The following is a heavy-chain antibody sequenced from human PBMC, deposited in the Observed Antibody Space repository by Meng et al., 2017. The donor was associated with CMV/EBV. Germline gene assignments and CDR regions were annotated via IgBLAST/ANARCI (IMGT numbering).Heavy chain of an antibody. J-gene: IGHJ5*02. CDR1: GSISSCS. D-gene: IGHD3-3*01. V-gene: IGHV4-59*01. CDR2: IYYSGST. CDR3: ARGRITIFGVALGWFDP. Sequence: GSISSCSWSWIRRPAGKGLEWIGYIYYSGSTNYNPSLKSRVTISVDTSKNQFSLKLSSVTAADTAVYYCARGRITIFGVALGWFDPWGQGTLVTVSS.